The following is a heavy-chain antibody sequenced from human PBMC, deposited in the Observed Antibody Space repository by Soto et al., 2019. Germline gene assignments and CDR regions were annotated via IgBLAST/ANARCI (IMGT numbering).Heavy chain of an antibody. Sequence: PGGSLRLSCAASGFTFSSYAMSWVRQAPGKGLEWVSAISGSGGSTYYADSVKGRFTISRDNSKNTLYLQMNSLRAEDTAVYYCAKDPSSFLATPQDKISGRKRDWFDPWGQGTLVTVSS. J-gene: IGHJ5*02. CDR2: ISGSGGST. D-gene: IGHD3-3*02. V-gene: IGHV3-23*01. CDR3: AKDPSSFLATPQDKISGRKRDWFDP. CDR1: GFTFSSYA.